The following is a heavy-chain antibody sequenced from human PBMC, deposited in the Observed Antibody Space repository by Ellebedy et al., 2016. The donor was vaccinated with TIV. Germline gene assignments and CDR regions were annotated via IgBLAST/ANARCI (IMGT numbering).Heavy chain of an antibody. J-gene: IGHJ6*02. V-gene: IGHV3-53*04. CDR1: GFIVSDNY. CDR3: AWGPGNYYREAGFFSYGMDV. D-gene: IGHD3-10*01. Sequence: PGGSLRLSCAASGFIVSDNYMNWVRQAPGKGLEWVSVIYSGGATNYADSVKGRFTISRHNSKNLLYLQMNSLRPEDTAVYYCAWGPGNYYREAGFFSYGMDVWGQGTAVTVSS. CDR2: IYSGGAT.